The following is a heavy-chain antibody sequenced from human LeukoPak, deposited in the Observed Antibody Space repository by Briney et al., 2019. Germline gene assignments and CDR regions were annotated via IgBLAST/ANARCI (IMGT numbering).Heavy chain of an antibody. CDR1: GGTFSSYA. CDR3: ARKYYYGSGSYRDDP. V-gene: IGHV1-69*04. D-gene: IGHD3-10*01. CDR2: IIPILGIA. J-gene: IGHJ5*02. Sequence: ASVKVSCKASGGTFSSYAISWVRQAPGQGLEWMGRIIPILGIANYAQKFQGRVTITADKSTSTAYMELSSLRSEDTAVYYCARKYYYGSGSYRDDPWGQGTLVTVSS.